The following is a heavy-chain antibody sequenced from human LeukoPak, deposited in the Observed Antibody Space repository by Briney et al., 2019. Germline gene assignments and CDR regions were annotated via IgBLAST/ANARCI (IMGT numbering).Heavy chain of an antibody. D-gene: IGHD6-19*01. J-gene: IGHJ4*02. CDR1: GFTFSSYW. CDR2: IKQDGSEK. V-gene: IGHV3-7*01. CDR3: ARDFKAVARWDFDY. Sequence: PGGSLRLSCAASGFTFSSYWMSWVRQAPGKGLEWVANIKQDGSEKYYVDSVKGRFTISRDNAKNSLYLQMHSLRAEDTAVYYCARDFKAVARWDFDYWGQGTLVTVSS.